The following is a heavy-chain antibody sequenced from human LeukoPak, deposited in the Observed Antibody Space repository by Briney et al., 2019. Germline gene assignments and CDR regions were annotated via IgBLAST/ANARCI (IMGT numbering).Heavy chain of an antibody. D-gene: IGHD6-19*01. CDR1: GFTFSSYG. CDR3: AKGGSGLYRTYNWFDP. J-gene: IGHJ5*02. Sequence: PGGSLRLSCAASGFTFSSYGMHWIRQAPGKGLEWVAVIWYDGSNKFYTDSVKGRFTISRDNSKNTLYLQMDSLRAEDTAVYYCAKGGSGLYRTYNWFDPWGQGTLVTVSP. V-gene: IGHV3-33*06. CDR2: IWYDGSNK.